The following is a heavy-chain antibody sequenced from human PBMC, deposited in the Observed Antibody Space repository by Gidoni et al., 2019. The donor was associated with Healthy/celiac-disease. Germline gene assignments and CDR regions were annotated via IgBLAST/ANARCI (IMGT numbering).Heavy chain of an antibody. Sequence: QLQLQESGPGLVKPSETLSLTCTVSGGSISSSSYYWGWIRQPPGMGLEWIGSIYYSGSTYYNPSLKSRVTISVDTSKNQFSLKLSSVTAADTAVYYCARHVRGDDYGGNIDYWGQGTLVTVSS. J-gene: IGHJ4*02. CDR3: ARHVRGDDYGGNIDY. D-gene: IGHD4-17*01. V-gene: IGHV4-39*01. CDR1: GGSISSSSYY. CDR2: IYYSGST.